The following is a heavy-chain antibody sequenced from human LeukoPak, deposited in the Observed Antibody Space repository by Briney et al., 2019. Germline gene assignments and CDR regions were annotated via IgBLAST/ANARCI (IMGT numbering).Heavy chain of an antibody. Sequence: SETPSLTCTVSGGSISSYYWSWIRQPPGKGLEGIGYIYYSGSTNYNPSLKSRVTISVDTSKNQFSLKLSSVTAADTAVYYCARFLSGSYYGFDYWGQGTLVTVSS. CDR2: IYYSGST. CDR1: GGSISSYY. J-gene: IGHJ4*02. V-gene: IGHV4-59*01. D-gene: IGHD1-26*01. CDR3: ARFLSGSYYGFDY.